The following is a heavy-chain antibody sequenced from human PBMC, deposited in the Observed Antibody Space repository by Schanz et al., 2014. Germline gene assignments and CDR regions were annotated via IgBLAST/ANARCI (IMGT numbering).Heavy chain of an antibody. V-gene: IGHV4-61*05. Sequence: QLQLQESGPGLVKPSETLSLTCTVSGGSISSSNYFWGWIRQPPGKGLEYIGLISYGGLSDYNPSLKSRVTISLDTSKNQFSLNLNSVTAADTAVYYCASSTLSRYYFDSWGQGTLVIVSS. D-gene: IGHD6-13*01. CDR1: GGSISSSNYF. J-gene: IGHJ4*02. CDR3: ASSTLSRYYFDS. CDR2: ISYGGLS.